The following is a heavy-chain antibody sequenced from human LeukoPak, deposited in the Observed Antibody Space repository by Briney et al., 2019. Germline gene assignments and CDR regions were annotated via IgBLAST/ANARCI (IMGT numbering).Heavy chain of an antibody. V-gene: IGHV3-30-3*01. CDR3: AREVQGYYFDY. D-gene: IGHD4/OR15-4a*01. CDR2: ISNDGSNK. CDR1: GFTFNSYA. Sequence: GGSLRLSCAASGFTFNSYAMHWVRQAPGKGLEWVAVISNDGSNKYYADSVKGRFTISRDNSKNTLYLQMNSLRAEDTAVYYCAREVQGYYFDYWGQGTLVTVSS. J-gene: IGHJ4*02.